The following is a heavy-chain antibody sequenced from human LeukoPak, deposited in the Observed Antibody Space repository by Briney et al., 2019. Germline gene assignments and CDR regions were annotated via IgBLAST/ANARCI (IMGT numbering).Heavy chain of an antibody. CDR1: GYTLTELS. CDR3: ASYSSSSYYYYYMDV. V-gene: IGHV1-24*01. D-gene: IGHD6-6*01. J-gene: IGHJ6*03. Sequence: GASVKVSCKVSGYTLTELSMHWVRQAPGKGLEWMGGFDPEDGETIYAQKFQGRVTMTEDTSTDTVYMELSSLRSEDTAVYYCASYSSSSYYYYYMDVWGKGTTVTVSS. CDR2: FDPEDGET.